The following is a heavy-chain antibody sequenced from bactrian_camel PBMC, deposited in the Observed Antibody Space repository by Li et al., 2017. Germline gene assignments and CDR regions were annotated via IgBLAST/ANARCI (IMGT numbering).Heavy chain of an antibody. D-gene: IGHD5*01. J-gene: IGHJ4*01. CDR1: GFTLSTTA. Sequence: VQLVESGGELVQPGGSLRLSCVASGFTLSTTAMSWIRQAPGKGLEWVAGISATGQRTFYSKSVEGRSTISRDNDNNMVYLELNGLNTEDAAMYYCAKSLRVSYEEVYWGQGTQVTVS. CDR2: ISATGQRT. CDR3: AKSLRVSYEEVY. V-gene: IGHV3S40*01.